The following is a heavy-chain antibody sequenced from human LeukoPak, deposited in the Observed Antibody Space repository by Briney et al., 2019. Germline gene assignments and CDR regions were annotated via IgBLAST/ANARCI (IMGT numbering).Heavy chain of an antibody. CDR1: GGSISSSSYY. CDR2: IYYSGST. V-gene: IGHV4-39*01. Sequence: SETLSLTCTVSGGSISSSSYYWGWIRQPPGKGLEWIGSIYYSGSTYYNPSLKSRVTISVDTSKNQFSLKLSSVTAADTAVYYSARPNLDLYYDILTGPGWFDPWGQGTLVTVSS. D-gene: IGHD3-9*01. J-gene: IGHJ5*02. CDR3: ARPNLDLYYDILTGPGWFDP.